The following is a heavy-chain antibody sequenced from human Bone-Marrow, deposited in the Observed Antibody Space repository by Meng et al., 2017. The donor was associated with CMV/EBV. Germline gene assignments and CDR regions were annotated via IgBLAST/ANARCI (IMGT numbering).Heavy chain of an antibody. CDR3: ARPLGAVAMYV. CDR1: GYTFTSYD. CDR2: MNPNSGNT. V-gene: IGHV1-8*03. J-gene: IGHJ4*03. D-gene: IGHD5-12*01. Sequence: ASVKVSCKASGYTFTSYDINWVRQATGQGLEWMGWMNPNSGNTGYAQKFQGRVTITRNTSMSTAYMELSSLRSEDTAVYYCARPLGAVAMYVWGQGTLVTVSS.